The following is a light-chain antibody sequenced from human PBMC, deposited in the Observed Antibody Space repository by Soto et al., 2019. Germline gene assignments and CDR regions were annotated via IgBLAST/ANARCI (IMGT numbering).Light chain of an antibody. Sequence: EIVLTQSPATLSLSPGDRATLSCRASQSVSRYLAWYQQKPGQAPRLLIYDASNRATGIPARFGGSGSGTDFSLSISSLEPEYFAVYYCQQRSNWPRTFGQGTKLEIK. J-gene: IGKJ2*01. V-gene: IGKV3-11*01. CDR2: DAS. CDR3: QQRSNWPRT. CDR1: QSVSRY.